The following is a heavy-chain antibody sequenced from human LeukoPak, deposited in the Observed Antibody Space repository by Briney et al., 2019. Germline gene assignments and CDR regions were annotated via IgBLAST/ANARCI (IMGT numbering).Heavy chain of an antibody. CDR1: GDCVSSNTAA. Sequence: SQALSLTCALSGDCVSSNTAAWNWIRQSPSRGLEWLGRTYYRSKWYNDYAVSVKGRISINPDTTQNQFSLQLSSVTPEETAVYYSAIEEWLVAIWHFDLWGRGSLVTVSS. J-gene: IGHJ2*01. D-gene: IGHD6-19*01. V-gene: IGHV6-1*01. CDR2: TYYRSKWYN. CDR3: AIEEWLVAIWHFDL.